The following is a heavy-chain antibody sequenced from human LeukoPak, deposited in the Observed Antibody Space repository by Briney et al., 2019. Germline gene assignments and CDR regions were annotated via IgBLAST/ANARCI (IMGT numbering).Heavy chain of an antibody. CDR3: ARDNQDAFDI. V-gene: IGHV3-23*01. Sequence: GGFLRLSCAASGFTFSNYAMTWVRQAPGKGLEWVSVITGSGGITYYADSVKGRFIISRDNSKNTLYLQMNGLRAEDTAVYYCARDNQDAFDIWGQGTMVTVSS. CDR1: GFTFSNYA. J-gene: IGHJ3*02. CDR2: ITGSGGIT.